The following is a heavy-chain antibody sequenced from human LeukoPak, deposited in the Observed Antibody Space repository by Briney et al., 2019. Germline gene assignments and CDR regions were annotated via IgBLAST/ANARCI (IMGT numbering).Heavy chain of an antibody. CDR2: IIPIFGTA. CDR3: AGRGGWYGGALDI. CDR1: GGTFSSYA. J-gene: IGHJ3*02. V-gene: IGHV1-69*01. D-gene: IGHD6-19*01. Sequence: SVKVSCKASGGTFSSYAISWVRQAPGQGLEWMGGIIPIFGTANYAQKFQGRVTITADESTSTDYMELSSLRSEDTAVYYCAGRGGWYGGALDIWGQGTMVTVSS.